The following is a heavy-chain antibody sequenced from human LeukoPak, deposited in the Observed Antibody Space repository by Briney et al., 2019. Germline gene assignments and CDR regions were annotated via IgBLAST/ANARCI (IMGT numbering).Heavy chain of an antibody. CDR1: GFTFSSFS. J-gene: IGHJ4*02. CDR2: ISSSSRYI. Sequence: TTGGSLRLSCAASGFTFSSFSMNWVRQAPGKGLEWVSSISSSSRYIYYADSVKGRFTISRDSPKSTLYLQMNNLRAEDTAVYYCARDLIQVLTPLFAFDYWGQGTLVTVSS. CDR3: ARDLIQVLTPLFAFDY. V-gene: IGHV3-21*01. D-gene: IGHD2-15*01.